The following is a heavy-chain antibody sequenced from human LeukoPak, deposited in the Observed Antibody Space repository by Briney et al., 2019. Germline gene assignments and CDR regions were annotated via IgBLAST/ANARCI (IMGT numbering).Heavy chain of an antibody. D-gene: IGHD6-25*01. V-gene: IGHV3-23*01. J-gene: IGHJ6*03. Sequence: GGSLRLSCAASGLIFSSYAMSWVRQAPGKGLEWVSAISGSGGSTYYADSVKGRFTISRDNSKNTLYLQMNSLRAEDTAVYYCAKLGESAYYMDVWGKGTTVTVSS. CDR2: ISGSGGST. CDR1: GLIFSSYA. CDR3: AKLGESAYYMDV.